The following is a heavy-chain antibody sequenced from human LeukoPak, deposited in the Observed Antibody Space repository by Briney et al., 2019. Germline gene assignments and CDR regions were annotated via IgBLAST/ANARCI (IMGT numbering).Heavy chain of an antibody. D-gene: IGHD3-22*01. V-gene: IGHV3-11*04. CDR1: GFTFSDYY. J-gene: IGHJ4*02. Sequence: GGSLRLSCAASGFTFSDYYMSWIRQAPGKGLEWVSYISSSGSTIYYADSVKGRFTISRDNSKNTLYLQMNSLRAEDTAVYYCAKDRSYYDSGGYRYFDSWGQGTLVTVSS. CDR2: ISSSGSTI. CDR3: AKDRSYYDSGGYRYFDS.